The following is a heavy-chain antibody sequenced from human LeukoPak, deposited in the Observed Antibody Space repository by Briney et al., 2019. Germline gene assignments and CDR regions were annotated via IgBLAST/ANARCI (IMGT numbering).Heavy chain of an antibody. CDR3: ARVASGSYSHDY. Sequence: GGSLRLSCAASGFTFSSYAMHWLRQAPGKGLEWVAVISYDGSNKYYADSVKGRFTISRDNSKNTLYLQMNSLRAEDTAVYYCARVASGSYSHDYWGQGTLVTVSS. V-gene: IGHV3-30-3*01. J-gene: IGHJ4*02. D-gene: IGHD1-26*01. CDR2: ISYDGSNK. CDR1: GFTFSSYA.